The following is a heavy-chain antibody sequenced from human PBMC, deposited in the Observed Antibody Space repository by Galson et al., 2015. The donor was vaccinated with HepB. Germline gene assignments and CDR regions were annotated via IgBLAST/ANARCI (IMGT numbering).Heavy chain of an antibody. V-gene: IGHV3-15*07. CDR3: IVVVLEWSNESYYYYYMDV. CDR1: GFTFSNAW. CDR2: IKSKTDGGTT. D-gene: IGHD3-3*01. Sequence: SLRLSCAASGFTFSNAWMNWVRQAPGKGLEWVGRIKSKTDGGTTDYAAPVKGRFTISRDDSKNTLYLQMNSLKTEDTAVYYCIVVVLEWSNESYYYYYMDVWGKGTTVTVSS. J-gene: IGHJ6*03.